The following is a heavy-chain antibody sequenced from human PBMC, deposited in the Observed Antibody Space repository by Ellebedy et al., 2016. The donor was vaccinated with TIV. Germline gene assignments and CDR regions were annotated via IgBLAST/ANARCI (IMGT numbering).Heavy chain of an antibody. V-gene: IGHV2-70*11. CDR1: GFSLSTSGMC. J-gene: IGHJ4*02. Sequence: SGPTLVNPTQTLTLTCTFSGFSLSTSGMCVSWIRQPPGKALEWLARIDWDDDKYYSTSLKTRLTISKDTSKNQVVLTMTNMDPVDTATYYCARIPYYYDSSGYWGFDYWGQGTLVTVSS. CDR2: IDWDDDK. CDR3: ARIPYYYDSSGYWGFDY. D-gene: IGHD3-22*01.